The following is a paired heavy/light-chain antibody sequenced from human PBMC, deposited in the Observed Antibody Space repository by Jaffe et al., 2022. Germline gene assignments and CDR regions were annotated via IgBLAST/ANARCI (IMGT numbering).Heavy chain of an antibody. Sequence: EVQLVQSGGEMRKPGESVKISCKGSGYTFSNYWIGWVRQTPRKGLEWMGVIYPGDSDTRYNPSFQGQVTISADESITTAFLEWKSLKTSDTALYYCARILVATGKTFDYWGQGTLLTVSS. CDR2: IYPGDSDT. V-gene: IGHV5-51*03. CDR1: GYTFSNYW. J-gene: IGHJ4*02. CDR3: ARILVATGKTFDY. D-gene: IGHD5-12*01.
Light chain of an antibody. V-gene: IGKV3-20*01. CDR2: GTS. Sequence: EVVLTQSPGTLSLSPGERATLSCRASQNIVTYLAWYQQRPGQAPRLLIYGTSTRATGITDRFSGSGSGREFTLTISTLEPEDLGVYYCQQYGSSPWTFGQGTKVEIK. CDR1: QNIVTY. J-gene: IGKJ1*01. CDR3: QQYGSSPWT.